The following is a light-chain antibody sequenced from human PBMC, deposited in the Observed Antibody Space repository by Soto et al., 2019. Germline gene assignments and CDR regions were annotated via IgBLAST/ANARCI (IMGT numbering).Light chain of an antibody. CDR1: ESIGNW. V-gene: IGKV1-5*03. J-gene: IGKJ1*01. Sequence: DIQVTQSPSTLSASEGDRVTITCRASESIGNWLAWYQQKPGQAPNLLIYEASNLESGVPSRFSGSGSGTEFTLTISSLQPVAFATYYCHQYSSFPWTFGQGTKVEIK. CDR2: EAS. CDR3: HQYSSFPWT.